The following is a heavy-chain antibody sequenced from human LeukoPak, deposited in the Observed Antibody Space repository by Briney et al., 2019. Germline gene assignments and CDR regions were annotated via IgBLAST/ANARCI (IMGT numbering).Heavy chain of an antibody. CDR1: GYTFTGYY. CDR2: INPNSGGT. V-gene: IGHV1-2*02. D-gene: IGHD2-2*01. CDR3: ARDRVPAADFDY. Sequence: ASVKVSCKSSGYTFTGYYMHWVRQAPGQGLEWMGWINPNSGGTNYAQKFQGRVTMTRDTSISTAYMELSRLRSDDTAVYYCARDRVPAADFDYWGQGTLVTVSS. J-gene: IGHJ4*02.